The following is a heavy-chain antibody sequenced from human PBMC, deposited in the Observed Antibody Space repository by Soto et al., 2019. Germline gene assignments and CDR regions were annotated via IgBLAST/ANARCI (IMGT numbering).Heavy chain of an antibody. CDR1: GGSFSGYY. Sequence: PSETLSLTCAVYGGSFSGYYWTWIRQPPGKGLEWIGEINHSGTTNYKPSLRSRVTISVDTSKNQLSLKVSSVTAADTAVYHCARGRTLITGASLDYWGQGTLVTVSS. J-gene: IGHJ4*02. CDR2: INHSGTT. CDR3: ARGRTLITGASLDY. V-gene: IGHV4-34*01. D-gene: IGHD1-20*01.